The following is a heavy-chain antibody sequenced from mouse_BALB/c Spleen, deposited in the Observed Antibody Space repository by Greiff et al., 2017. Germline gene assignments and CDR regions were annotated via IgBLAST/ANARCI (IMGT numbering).Heavy chain of an antibody. CDR3: NAHYYCSSLYAMDY. V-gene: IGHV14-4*02. J-gene: IGHJ4*01. CDR1: GFNIKDYY. D-gene: IGHD1-1*01. Sequence: EVQLMESGAELVRSGASVKLSCTASGFNIKDYYMHWVKQRPEQGLEWIGWIDPENGDTEYAPKFQGKATMTADTSSNTAYLQLSSLTTEDTAVYYCNAHYYCSSLYAMDYWGQGTSVTVSS. CDR2: IDPENGDT.